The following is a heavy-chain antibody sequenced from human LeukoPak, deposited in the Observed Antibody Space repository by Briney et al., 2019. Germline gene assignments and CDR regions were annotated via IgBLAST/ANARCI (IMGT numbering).Heavy chain of an antibody. D-gene: IGHD3-22*01. CDR1: GYTFTSYG. Sequence: ASVKVSCKASGYTFTSYGISWVRQAPGQGLEWMGWISAYNGNTNYAQKLQGRVTMTTDTSTSTAYMELRGLRSDDTAVYYCASSVRDSSGYYRGYSDYWGQGTLVTVSS. J-gene: IGHJ4*02. CDR3: ASSVRDSSGYYRGYSDY. CDR2: ISAYNGNT. V-gene: IGHV1-18*01.